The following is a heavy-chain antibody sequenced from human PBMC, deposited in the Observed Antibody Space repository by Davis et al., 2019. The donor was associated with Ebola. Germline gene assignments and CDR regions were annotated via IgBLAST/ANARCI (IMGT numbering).Heavy chain of an antibody. J-gene: IGHJ4*02. V-gene: IGHV3-64*01. Sequence: GESLKISCAASGFTFSSYAMHWVRQAPGKGLEYVSAISSNGGSTYYANSVKGRFTISRDNSKNTLNMQMNSLRVEDTAVYYCATRGSSRKFDYWGQGTLVSVS. CDR1: GFTFSSYA. CDR3: ATRGSSRKFDY. D-gene: IGHD6-13*01. CDR2: ISSNGGST.